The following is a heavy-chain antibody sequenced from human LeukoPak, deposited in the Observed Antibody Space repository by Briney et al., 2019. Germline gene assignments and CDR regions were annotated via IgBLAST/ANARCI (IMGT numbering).Heavy chain of an antibody. Sequence: SETLSLTCAVSGGSIRSNNWWSWVRQPPGKGLEWIGEIYHSGSTNYNPSLKSRVTISVDKSKNQFSLKLSSVTAADTAVYYCARGGSGSPTSDAFDIWGQGTMVTVSS. CDR1: GGSIRSNNW. D-gene: IGHD1-26*01. V-gene: IGHV4-4*02. J-gene: IGHJ3*02. CDR2: IYHSGST. CDR3: ARGGSGSPTSDAFDI.